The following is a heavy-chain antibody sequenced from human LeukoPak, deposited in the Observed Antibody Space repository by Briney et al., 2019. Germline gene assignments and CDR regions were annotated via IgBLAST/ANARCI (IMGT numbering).Heavy chain of an antibody. Sequence: ASVKVSCKASGYTFTSYDINWVRQATGQGLEWMGWMNPNSGNTGYAQKFQGRVTMTRNTSISTAYMELSSLRSEDTVVYYCARLGIGSSFDYYYYYMDVWGKGTTVTVSS. CDR3: ARLGIGSSFDYYYYYMDV. D-gene: IGHD6-13*01. CDR1: GYTFTSYD. CDR2: MNPNSGNT. J-gene: IGHJ6*03. V-gene: IGHV1-8*01.